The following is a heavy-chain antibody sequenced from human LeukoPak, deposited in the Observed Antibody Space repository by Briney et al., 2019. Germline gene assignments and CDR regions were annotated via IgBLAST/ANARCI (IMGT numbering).Heavy chain of an antibody. D-gene: IGHD4/OR15-4a*01. Sequence: GGSLRLSCAASGFTFSSYAMHWVRQAPGKGLEWVAVISYDGSNKYYADSVKGRFTISRDNSRNTQYLQMNSLRAEDTAVYYCARRAYGMDVWGQGTTVTVSS. CDR2: ISYDGSNK. V-gene: IGHV3-30-3*01. CDR3: ARRAYGMDV. CDR1: GFTFSSYA. J-gene: IGHJ6*02.